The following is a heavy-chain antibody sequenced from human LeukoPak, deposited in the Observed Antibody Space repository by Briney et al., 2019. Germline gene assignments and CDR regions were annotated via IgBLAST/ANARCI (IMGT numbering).Heavy chain of an antibody. CDR1: GYRFIGYA. Sequence: AASVKVSCKASGYRFIGYAISWVRQDPGQGLEWMGGIIPIFGTANYAQKFQGRVTITTDESTSTAYMELSSLRSEDAAVYYCATSWGLGYCTNGVCYAFDYWGQGTLVTVSS. D-gene: IGHD2-8*01. V-gene: IGHV1-69*05. CDR2: IIPIFGTA. J-gene: IGHJ4*02. CDR3: ATSWGLGYCTNGVCYAFDY.